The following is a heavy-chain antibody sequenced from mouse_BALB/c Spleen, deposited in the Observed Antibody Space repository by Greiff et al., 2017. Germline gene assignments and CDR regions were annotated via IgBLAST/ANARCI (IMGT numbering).Heavy chain of an antibody. Sequence: QVQLQQSGAELVKPGASVKLSCKASGYTFTSYWMHWVKQRPGQGLEWIGEINPSNGRTNYNEKFKSKATLTVDKSSSTAYMQLSSLTSEDSAVYYCARLGDGWFAYWGQGTLVTVSA. J-gene: IGHJ3*01. CDR2: INPSNGRT. CDR1: GYTFTSYW. CDR3: ARLGDGWFAY. D-gene: IGHD3-3*01. V-gene: IGHV1S81*02.